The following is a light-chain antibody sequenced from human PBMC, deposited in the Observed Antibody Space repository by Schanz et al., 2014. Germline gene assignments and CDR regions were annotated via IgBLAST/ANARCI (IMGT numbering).Light chain of an antibody. J-gene: IGLJ3*02. V-gene: IGLV2-8*01. Sequence: QSALTQPPSASGSPGQSVTIFCTGTSSDVGGYNYVSWYQQHPGKAPKLMIYEVSKRPSGVPDRFSGSKSGNTASLTISGLQAEDEADYYCQSYDSSLSEWVFGGGTKLTVL. CDR3: QSYDSSLSEWV. CDR1: SSDVGGYNY. CDR2: EVS.